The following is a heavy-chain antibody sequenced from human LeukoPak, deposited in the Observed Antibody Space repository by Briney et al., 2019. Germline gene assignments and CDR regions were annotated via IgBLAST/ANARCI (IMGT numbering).Heavy chain of an antibody. Sequence: GASVKVSCKASGGTFSSYAISWVRQAPGQGLEWMGRIIPIFGTANYAQKFQGRVTITADKSTSTAYMELSSLRSEDTVVYYCARDLRGAVTNYFDYWGQGTLVTVSS. V-gene: IGHV1-69*06. CDR2: IIPIFGTA. CDR3: ARDLRGAVTNYFDY. CDR1: GGTFSSYA. D-gene: IGHD4-17*01. J-gene: IGHJ4*02.